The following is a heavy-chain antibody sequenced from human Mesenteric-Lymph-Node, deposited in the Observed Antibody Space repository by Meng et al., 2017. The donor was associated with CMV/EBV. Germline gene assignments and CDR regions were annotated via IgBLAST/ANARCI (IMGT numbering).Heavy chain of an antibody. V-gene: IGHV1-3*01. CDR2: MNSSNDNT. J-gene: IGHJ5*02. CDR3: AREQDSLLGFGFDP. D-gene: IGHD2-15*01. CDR1: TVNTYS. Sequence: TVNTYSMHWMRQAPGQGVEWMGWMNSSNDNTNNSKKFQSSDTITKDTSASTAYMDLTNLRSEGTAVYYCAREQDSLLGFGFDPWGQGTLVTVSS.